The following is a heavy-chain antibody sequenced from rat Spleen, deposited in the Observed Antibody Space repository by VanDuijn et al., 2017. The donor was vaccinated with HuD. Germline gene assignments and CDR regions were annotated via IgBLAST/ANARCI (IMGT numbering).Heavy chain of an antibody. CDR2: ISSGGGGT. D-gene: IGHD5-1*01. V-gene: IGHV5-25*01. J-gene: IGHJ1*01. Sequence: EVQLVESGGGLVQPGRSMKLSCAASGFTFSNYYMAWVRQAPKKGLEWVASISSGGGGTYYPDSVKGRFTISRDNAKSTLYLQMNSLRSEDTATYYCASNWELEGYWYFDFWGPGTMVTVSS. CDR3: ASNWELEGYWYFDF. CDR1: GFTFSNYY.